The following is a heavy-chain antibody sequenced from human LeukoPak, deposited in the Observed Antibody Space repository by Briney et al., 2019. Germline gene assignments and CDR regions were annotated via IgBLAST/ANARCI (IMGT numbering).Heavy chain of an antibody. CDR3: ARGGRWGMKYYFDS. CDR2: VYHTGST. CDR1: GGSLTTHY. V-gene: IGHV4-59*11. J-gene: IGHJ4*02. Sequence: SETLSLTCNVSGGSLTTHYWSWVRQSPDKGLEWIGQVYHTGSTHYNPSLRSRFTISVDTSKNKLFLTLTSVTAADTAVYYCARGGRWGMKYYFDSWGPGTRVIVSS. D-gene: IGHD4-23*01.